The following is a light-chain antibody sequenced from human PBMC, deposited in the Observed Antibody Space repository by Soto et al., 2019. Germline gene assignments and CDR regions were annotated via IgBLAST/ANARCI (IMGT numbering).Light chain of an antibody. CDR2: LNSNGSH. CDR1: SGHSNYV. J-gene: IGLJ3*02. V-gene: IGLV4-69*01. Sequence: QPVLTQSPSASASLGASVKLTCTLSSGHSNYVIAWHQQQPEKGPRCLMKLNSNGSHSKGDGIPDRFSGSSSGAERYLTISSLQSEDEADYYCQTWGTGPWVFGGGTKLTVL. CDR3: QTWGTGPWV.